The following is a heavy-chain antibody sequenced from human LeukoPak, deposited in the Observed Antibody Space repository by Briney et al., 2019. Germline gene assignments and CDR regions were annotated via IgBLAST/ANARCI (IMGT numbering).Heavy chain of an antibody. CDR1: GFTLSNAW. D-gene: IGHD1-26*01. Sequence: GGSLRLSCAASGFTLSNAWMSWVRQAPGKGLEWVGRIKSKTDGGTTDYAAPVKGRFTISRDDSKNTLYLQMNSLKTEDTAVYYCTTNGVGVAPIWSGNDYWGQGTLVTVSS. CDR2: IKSKTDGGTT. J-gene: IGHJ4*02. CDR3: TTNGVGVAPIWSGNDY. V-gene: IGHV3-15*01.